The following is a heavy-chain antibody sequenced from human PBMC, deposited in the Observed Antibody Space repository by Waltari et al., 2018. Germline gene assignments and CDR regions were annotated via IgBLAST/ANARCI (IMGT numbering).Heavy chain of an antibody. CDR1: GGSLCSYY. D-gene: IGHD1-26*01. J-gene: IGHJ3*02. CDR2: IYSSGST. Sequence: QVQLQESGPGLVQPSETLSLTCTVSGGSLCSYYWRWIRHPPGKGLEWIGYIYSSGSTNYNPSLKSRVTISVDTSKNQFSLKLSSVTAADTAVYYCARLVPLDAFDIWGQGTMVTVSS. CDR3: ARLVPLDAFDI. V-gene: IGHV4-59*08.